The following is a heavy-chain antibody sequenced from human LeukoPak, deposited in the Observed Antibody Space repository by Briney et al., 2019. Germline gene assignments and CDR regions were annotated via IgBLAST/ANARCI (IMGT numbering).Heavy chain of an antibody. CDR1: GGSISSNY. V-gene: IGHV4-59*01. CDR2: IYNSGST. J-gene: IGHJ5*02. CDR3: ARDILMEGYCSSTSCYGAFDP. Sequence: SETLSLTCTVSGGSISSNYWSWIRQPPGKGLEWIGYIYNSGSTNYNPSLKSRVTISVDTSKNQFSLKLSSVTAADTAVYYCARDILMEGYCSSTSCYGAFDPWGQGTQVTVSS. D-gene: IGHD2-2*01.